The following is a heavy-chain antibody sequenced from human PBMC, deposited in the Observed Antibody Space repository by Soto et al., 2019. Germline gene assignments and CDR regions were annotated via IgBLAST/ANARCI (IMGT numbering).Heavy chain of an antibody. V-gene: IGHV3-66*01. Sequence: RETLSLSCAASGFTVSSDHMSWIRLGPGKGLEWVSFIYGGGSTFYADSVKGRFTISRDNSKNTLYLQMNSLRAEDTAVYYCANQRGGYDRDFDYWGQGTLVTVSS. CDR2: IYGGGST. J-gene: IGHJ4*02. CDR3: ANQRGGYDRDFDY. D-gene: IGHD5-12*01. CDR1: GFTVSSDH.